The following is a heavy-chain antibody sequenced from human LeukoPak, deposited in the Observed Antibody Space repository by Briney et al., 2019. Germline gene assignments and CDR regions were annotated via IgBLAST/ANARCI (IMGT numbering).Heavy chain of an antibody. CDR3: AKGYCSGGTCYYFDY. J-gene: IGHJ4*02. CDR2: ISSTGGST. D-gene: IGHD2-15*01. V-gene: IGHV3-23*01. Sequence: PGGSLRLSCATSGFTFSSYAMSWVRQAPGKGLEWVSAISSTGGSTFYADSVKGRFTISRDNSKNTLYLQMNSLRAEDTAVYYCAKGYCSGGTCYYFDYWGQGTLVTVSS. CDR1: GFTFSSYA.